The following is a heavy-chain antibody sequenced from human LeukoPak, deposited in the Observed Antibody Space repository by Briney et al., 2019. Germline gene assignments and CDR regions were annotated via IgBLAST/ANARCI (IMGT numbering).Heavy chain of an antibody. Sequence: PSETLSLTCTVSGGSISSYYWSWIRQPPGKGLEWIGYIYYSGSTNYNPSLKSRVTISVDTSKNQFSLKLSSVTAADTAVYYCARERVYSSSLIDYWGQGTLVTVSS. D-gene: IGHD6-6*01. CDR1: GGSISSYY. CDR3: ARERVYSSSLIDY. J-gene: IGHJ4*02. V-gene: IGHV4-59*01. CDR2: IYYSGST.